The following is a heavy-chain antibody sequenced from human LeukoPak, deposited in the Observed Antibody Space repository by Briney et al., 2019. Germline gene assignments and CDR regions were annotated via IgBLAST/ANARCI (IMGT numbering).Heavy chain of an antibody. CDR2: IKQDGSDQ. V-gene: IGHV3-7*01. CDR3: AREKSYGDYYFDY. D-gene: IGHD4-17*01. Sequence: GGSLRLSCAASGFTFSTYWMSWVRQAPGKGLEWVASIKQDGSDQYYVDSVKGRFTFSRDNAKNSLYLQMNSLRAEDTAVYYCAREKSYGDYYFDYWGQGTLVTVSS. J-gene: IGHJ4*02. CDR1: GFTFSTYW.